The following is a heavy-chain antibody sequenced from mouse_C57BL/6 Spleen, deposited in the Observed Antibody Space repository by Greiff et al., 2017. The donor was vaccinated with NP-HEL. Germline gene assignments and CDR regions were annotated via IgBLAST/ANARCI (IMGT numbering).Heavy chain of an antibody. CDR3: ARGDYVSSDYFDY. D-gene: IGHD1-1*01. J-gene: IGHJ2*01. CDR1: GYTFTSYT. V-gene: IGHV1-4*01. CDR2: INPSSGYT. Sequence: VQLQQSGAELARPGASVKMSCKASGYTFTSYTMHWVKQRPGQGLEWIGYINPSSGYTKYNQKFKDKATLTADKYSSTAYMQLSSLTSGDSAVYDWARGDYVSSDYFDYWGQGTTLTVSS.